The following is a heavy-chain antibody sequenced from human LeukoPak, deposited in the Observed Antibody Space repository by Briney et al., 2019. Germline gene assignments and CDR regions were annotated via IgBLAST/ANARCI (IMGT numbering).Heavy chain of an antibody. V-gene: IGHV1-46*01. CDR3: ARTDSSGLNWFDP. Sequence: ASVTVSCKASGYTFTSYYMHWVRQAPGQGLEWMGIINPSGGSTSYAQKFQGRVTMTRDMSTSTVYMELSSLRSEDTAVYYCARTDSSGLNWFDPWGQGTLVTVSS. CDR1: GYTFTSYY. CDR2: INPSGGST. D-gene: IGHD3-22*01. J-gene: IGHJ5*02.